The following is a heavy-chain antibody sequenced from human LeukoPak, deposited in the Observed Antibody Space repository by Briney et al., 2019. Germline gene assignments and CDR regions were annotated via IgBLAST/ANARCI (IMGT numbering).Heavy chain of an antibody. J-gene: IGHJ4*02. CDR2: INPDGSTT. V-gene: IGHV3-74*01. CDR1: GFSFSSYW. CDR3: ARVGSGSYPFDY. D-gene: IGHD1-26*01. Sequence: PGGSLRLSCAASGFSFSSYWMHWVRQAPGKGLVWVSRINPDGSTTSYADSVKGRFTISRDNAKNTLYLQMNSLRAEDTAVYYCARVGSGSYPFDYWGQETLVTVSS.